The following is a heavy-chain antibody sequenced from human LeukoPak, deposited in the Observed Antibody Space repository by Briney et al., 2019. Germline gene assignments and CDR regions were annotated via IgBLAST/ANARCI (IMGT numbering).Heavy chain of an antibody. CDR3: ARALNPLPGTYYFDY. CDR1: GASINSHY. V-gene: IGHV4-4*07. D-gene: IGHD2-15*01. CDR2: IYISGST. Sequence: ETLSLTCSVSGASINSHYWTWIRQPAGKGLEWIGRIYISGSTNYSPSLESRVTMSVDTSKNQFSLNLISVTAADTAVYYCARALNPLPGTYYFDYWGQGTLVTVSS. J-gene: IGHJ4*02.